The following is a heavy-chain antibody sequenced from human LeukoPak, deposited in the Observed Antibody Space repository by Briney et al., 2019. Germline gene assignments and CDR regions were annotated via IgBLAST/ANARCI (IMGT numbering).Heavy chain of an antibody. CDR2: INPNSGGA. CDR1: GYTFTDYY. D-gene: IGHD6-19*01. CDR3: ARQASGGWYYDY. Sequence: ASVNVSCKSSGYTFTDYYMHWVRQAPGQGLEWMGWINPNSGGAHYAQKFQGRVRMTRDTSISTTYMELSRLTSGDTAVYYCARQASGGWYYDYWGQGTLVTVSS. V-gene: IGHV1-2*02. J-gene: IGHJ4*02.